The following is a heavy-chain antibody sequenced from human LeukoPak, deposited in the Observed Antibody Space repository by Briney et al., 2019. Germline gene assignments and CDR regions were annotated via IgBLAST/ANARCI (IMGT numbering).Heavy chain of an antibody. V-gene: IGHV3-7*03. CDR1: GFTFSSYW. CDR2: IKQDGSEK. Sequence: GGSLRLSCAATGFTFSSYWMSWVRQAPGKGLEWVANIKQDGSEKYYVDSVRGRFTISRDNAKNSLSLQMNSLRAEDTAVYYCARVIAAAGTLFDYWGQGTLVTVSS. CDR3: ARVIAAAGTLFDY. J-gene: IGHJ4*02. D-gene: IGHD6-13*01.